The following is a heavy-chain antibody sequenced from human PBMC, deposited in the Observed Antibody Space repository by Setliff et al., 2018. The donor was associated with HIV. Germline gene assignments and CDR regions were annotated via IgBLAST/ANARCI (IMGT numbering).Heavy chain of an antibody. CDR3: ARKDSSSFDY. V-gene: IGHV4-39*01. Sequence: SETLSLTCTVSGGSISGSPYYWAWIRQPPGKGLEWIGSITYTGSTSHNPSLKSRVTISVDTSKNQLSLKLSSVTAADTAVYYCARKDSSSFDYWGQGTLVTVSS. CDR2: ITYTGST. D-gene: IGHD6-13*01. CDR1: GGSISGSPYY. J-gene: IGHJ4*02.